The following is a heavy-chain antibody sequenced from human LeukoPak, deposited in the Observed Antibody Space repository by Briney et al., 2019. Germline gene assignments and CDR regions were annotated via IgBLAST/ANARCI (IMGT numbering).Heavy chain of an antibody. CDR3: ARDRYYYDNSGTFDY. V-gene: IGHV3-30-3*01. CDR2: VSYDGNNK. D-gene: IGHD3-22*01. CDR1: GFTFTNYA. J-gene: IGHJ4*02. Sequence: GRSLRLSCAASGFTFTNYAIHWVRQAPSKGLEWVAVVSYDGNNKYYADSVKGRFTISRDNSKNTLYLQMNSLRAEDTAVYYCARDRYYYDNSGTFDYWGQGTLVTVSS.